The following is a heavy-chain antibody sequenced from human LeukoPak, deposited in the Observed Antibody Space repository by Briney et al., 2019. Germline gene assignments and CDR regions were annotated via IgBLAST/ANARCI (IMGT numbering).Heavy chain of an antibody. D-gene: IGHD3-22*01. CDR2: ISGSGGST. CDR3: ASPGYYDSSGYYNY. Sequence: PGGSLRLSCAASGFTFSSYAMGWVRQAPGKGLEWVSAISGSGGSTYYADSVKGRFTISRDNSKNTLYLQMNSLRAEDTAVYYCASPGYYDSSGYYNYWGQGTLVTVSS. J-gene: IGHJ4*02. CDR1: GFTFSSYA. V-gene: IGHV3-23*01.